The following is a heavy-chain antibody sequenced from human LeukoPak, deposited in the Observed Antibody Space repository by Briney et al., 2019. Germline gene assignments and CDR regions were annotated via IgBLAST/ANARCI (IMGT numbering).Heavy chain of an antibody. J-gene: IGHJ2*01. CDR1: GGSFSGYY. CDR3: ARHRPGPRSGSYYIAGWYFDL. V-gene: IGHV4-34*01. Sequence: SETLSLTCAVYGGSFSGYYWSWIRQPPGKGLEWIGEINHSGSTNYNPSLKSRVTISVDTSKNQFSLKLSSVTAADTAVYYCARHRPGPRSGSYYIAGWYFDLWGRGTLVTVSS. CDR2: INHSGST. D-gene: IGHD3-10*01.